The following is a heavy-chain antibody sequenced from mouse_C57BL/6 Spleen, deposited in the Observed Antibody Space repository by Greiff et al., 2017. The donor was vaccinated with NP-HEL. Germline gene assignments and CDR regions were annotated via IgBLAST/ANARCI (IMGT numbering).Heavy chain of an antibody. CDR3: TTFYGSSFGGFAY. CDR2: IDPENGDT. J-gene: IGHJ3*01. CDR1: GFNIKDAY. V-gene: IGHV14-4*01. D-gene: IGHD1-1*01. Sequence: EVQLQESGAELVRPGASVKLSCTASGFNIKDAYLPWVKQRPEQGLEWIGWIDPENGDTEYASKFQGKATITADTSSNTAYLQLSSLTSEDTAVYYCTTFYGSSFGGFAYWGQGTLVTVSA.